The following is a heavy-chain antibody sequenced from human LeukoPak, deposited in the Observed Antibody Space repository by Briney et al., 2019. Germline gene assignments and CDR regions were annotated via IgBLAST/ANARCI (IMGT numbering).Heavy chain of an antibody. D-gene: IGHD3-16*01. J-gene: IGHJ4*02. V-gene: IGHV3-30*18. Sequence: PGGPLRLSCAASGFTFSSYGMHWVRQAPGKGLEWVAIISYDGSQKSYADSVKGRFTISRDNSKNTLYLQMNSLRAEDTAVYYCAKGFYASYYWGQGTLVTVSS. CDR3: AKGFYASYY. CDR1: GFTFSSYG. CDR2: ISYDGSQK.